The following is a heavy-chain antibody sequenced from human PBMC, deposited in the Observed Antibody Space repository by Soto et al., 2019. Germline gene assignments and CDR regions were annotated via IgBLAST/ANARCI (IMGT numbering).Heavy chain of an antibody. CDR1: GFTFSSDA. J-gene: IGHJ3*01. CDR2: ISGSGGGT. Sequence: GGSLRLSCAASGFTFSSDAMSWVRQAPGKGLEWVSSISGSGGGTYYADSVKGRFTISRDNSKNTLSLQMNSLRAEDTAVYYCAKSRGSGSYFNPSDAFDFWGQGTMVTVS. V-gene: IGHV3-23*01. CDR3: AKSRGSGSYFNPSDAFDF. D-gene: IGHD3-10*01.